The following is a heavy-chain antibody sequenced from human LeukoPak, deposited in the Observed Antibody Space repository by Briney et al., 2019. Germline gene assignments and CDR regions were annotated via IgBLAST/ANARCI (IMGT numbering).Heavy chain of an antibody. CDR3: AREIGTTVVTTAFDI. V-gene: IGHV1-3*01. CDR1: GFTFTSYA. CDR2: INAGNGNT. D-gene: IGHD4-23*01. Sequence: PGRSLRLSCAASGFTFTSYAMHWVRQAPGQRLEWMGWINAGNGNTKYSQKFQGRVTITRDTSASTAYMELSSLRSEDTAVYYCAREIGTTVVTTAFDIWGQGTMVTVSS. J-gene: IGHJ3*02.